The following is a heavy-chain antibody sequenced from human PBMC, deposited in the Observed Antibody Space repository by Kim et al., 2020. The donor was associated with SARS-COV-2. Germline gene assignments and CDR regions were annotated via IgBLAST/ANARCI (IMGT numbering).Heavy chain of an antibody. CDR2: IYYSGST. J-gene: IGHJ4*02. Sequence: SETLSLTCIVSGGSISSSSYYWGWIRQPPGKGLEWIGSIYYSGSTYYNPSLKSRVTISVDTSKNQFSLKLSSVTAADTAVYYCARDSGWYGFDYWGQGTLVTVSS. CDR3: ARDSGWYGFDY. V-gene: IGHV4-39*07. D-gene: IGHD6-19*01. CDR1: GGSISSSSYY.